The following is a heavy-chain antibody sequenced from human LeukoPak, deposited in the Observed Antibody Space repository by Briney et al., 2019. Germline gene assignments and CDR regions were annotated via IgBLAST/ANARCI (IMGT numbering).Heavy chain of an antibody. D-gene: IGHD6-13*01. Sequence: GGSLRLSCAASGFTFSSHWMHWFRQVQGRVPVWVSRINLDGSNTIYADSVKGRFTISRDNSKNTLYLQMNSLRAEDTAVYYCARIAAAGAFDYWGQGTLVTVSS. J-gene: IGHJ4*02. CDR3: ARIAAAGAFDY. CDR1: GFTFSSHW. CDR2: INLDGSNT. V-gene: IGHV3-74*01.